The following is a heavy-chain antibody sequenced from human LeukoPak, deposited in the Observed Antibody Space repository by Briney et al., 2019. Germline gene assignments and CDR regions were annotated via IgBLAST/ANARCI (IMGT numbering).Heavy chain of an antibody. D-gene: IGHD3-3*01. CDR1: GFTFSSYT. Sequence: GGSLRLSCVASGFTFSSYTMHWVRQAPGKGLEWVSRINSDGSSTTYADSVKGRSSISRDNAKNTLYLHMSSLRAEDTGVYYCARAVRAHPPADFWGQGTLVTVSS. J-gene: IGHJ4*02. CDR2: INSDGSST. V-gene: IGHV3-74*01. CDR3: ARAVRAHPPADF.